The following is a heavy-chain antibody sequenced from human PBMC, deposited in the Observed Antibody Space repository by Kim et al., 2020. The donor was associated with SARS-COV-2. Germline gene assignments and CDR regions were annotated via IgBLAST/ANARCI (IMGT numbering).Heavy chain of an antibody. CDR3: ARGIDSSGYEPY. CDR2: T. V-gene: IGHV1-8*01. Sequence: TGYAKKFHGRVTMTRNTSISTAYMELSSLRSEDTAVYYCARGIDSSGYEPYWGQGTLVTVSS. D-gene: IGHD3-22*01. J-gene: IGHJ4*02.